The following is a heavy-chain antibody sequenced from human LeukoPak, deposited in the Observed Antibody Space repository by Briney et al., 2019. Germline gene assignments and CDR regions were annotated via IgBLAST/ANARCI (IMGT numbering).Heavy chain of an antibody. CDR1: GGSISSYY. CDR2: IYHTGST. Sequence: SETLSLTCTVSGGSISSYYWNWIRQPPGKGLEWIGYIYHTGSTNYNPSLKSRVTLSLDTSRKQFSLKLSSVTAADTAVYYCARIMNYGAYLYYGLDVWGQGTTVTVSS. V-gene: IGHV4-59*01. J-gene: IGHJ6*02. CDR3: ARIMNYGAYLYYGLDV. D-gene: IGHD4-17*01.